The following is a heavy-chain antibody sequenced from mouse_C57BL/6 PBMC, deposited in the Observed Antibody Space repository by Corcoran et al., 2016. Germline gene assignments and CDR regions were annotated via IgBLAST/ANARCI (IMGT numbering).Heavy chain of an antibody. D-gene: IGHD1-1*01. CDR1: GYTFTSYG. Sequence: QVQLQQSGAVLARPGASVKLSCKASGYTFTSYGISWVKQRTGQGLEWIGEIYPRSGNTYYNEKFKGKATLTADKSSSTAYMELRSLTSEDSAVYFCAREGLFYYGIIYSYWGQATTHTLS. J-gene: IGHJ2*01. V-gene: IGHV1-81*01. CDR2: IYPRSGNT. CDR3: AREGLFYYGIIYSY.